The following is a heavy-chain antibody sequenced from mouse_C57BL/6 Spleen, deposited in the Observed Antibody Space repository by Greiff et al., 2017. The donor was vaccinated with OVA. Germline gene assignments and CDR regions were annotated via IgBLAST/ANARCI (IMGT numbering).Heavy chain of an antibody. CDR3: AKFYYSNYVSYFDY. J-gene: IGHJ2*01. Sequence: EVHLVESGGGLVKPGGSLKLSCAASGFTFSSYTMSWVRQTPEKRLEWVATISGGGGNTYYPDSVKGRFTISRDNAKNTLYLQMSSLRSEDTALYYCAKFYYSNYVSYFDYWGQGTTLTVSS. V-gene: IGHV5-9*01. CDR1: GFTFSSYT. CDR2: ISGGGGNT. D-gene: IGHD2-5*01.